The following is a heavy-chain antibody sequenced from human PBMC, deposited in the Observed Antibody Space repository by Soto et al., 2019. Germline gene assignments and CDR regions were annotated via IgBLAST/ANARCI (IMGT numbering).Heavy chain of an antibody. CDR3: AKEWIRDLRVAVPAGLFDY. J-gene: IGHJ4*02. V-gene: IGHV3-23*01. Sequence: VGSLRLSCAASGFTFSSYAMSWVRQAPGKGLEWVSAISGSGGSTYYADSVKGRFTISRDNSKNTLYLQMNSLRAEDTAVYYCAKEWIRDLRVAVPAGLFDYWGQGTLLTVSS. CDR1: GFTFSSYA. CDR2: ISGSGGST. D-gene: IGHD2-2*01.